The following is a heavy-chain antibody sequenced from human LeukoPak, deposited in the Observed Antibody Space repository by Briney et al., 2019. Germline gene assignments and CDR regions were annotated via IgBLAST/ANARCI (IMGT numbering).Heavy chain of an antibody. CDR3: ARDSPGYYYDSSGYYYFDY. CDR1: GGTFSSHA. J-gene: IGHJ4*02. CDR2: IIPIFGTA. D-gene: IGHD3-22*01. V-gene: IGHV1-69*05. Sequence: ASVKVSCKASGGTFSSHAISWVRQAPGQGLEWMGRIIPIFGTANYAQKFQGRVTITTDESTSTAYMELSSLRSEDTAVYYCARDSPGYYYDSSGYYYFDYWGQGTLVTVSS.